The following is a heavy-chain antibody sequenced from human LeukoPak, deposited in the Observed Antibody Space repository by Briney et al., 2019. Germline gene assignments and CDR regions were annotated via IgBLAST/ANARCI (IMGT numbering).Heavy chain of an antibody. CDR2: IYWDDDK. J-gene: IGHJ4*02. V-gene: IGHV2-5*02. Sequence: SGPTLVNPTQTLTLTCTFSGFSLSTSGVGVGWIRQPPGKALEWLALIYWDDDKRCSPSLKSRLTITKDTSKNQVVLTMTNMDPVDTATYYCAHRSTYYYDSSGYWYYWGQGALVTVSS. D-gene: IGHD3-22*01. CDR3: AHRSTYYYDSSGYWYY. CDR1: GFSLSTSGVG.